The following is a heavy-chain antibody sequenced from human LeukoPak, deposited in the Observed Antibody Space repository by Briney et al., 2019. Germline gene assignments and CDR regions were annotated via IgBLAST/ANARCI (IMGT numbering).Heavy chain of an antibody. CDR3: ARDPQLGPGWFDP. CDR2: IYHSGST. CDR1: GGSISSYY. V-gene: IGHV4-59*12. D-gene: IGHD6-13*01. Sequence: SETLSLTCTVSGGSISSYYWSWIRQPPGKGLEWIGYIYHSGSTYYNPSLKSRVTISVDRSKNQFSLKLSSVTAADTAVYYCARDPQLGPGWFDPWGQGTLVTVSS. J-gene: IGHJ5*02.